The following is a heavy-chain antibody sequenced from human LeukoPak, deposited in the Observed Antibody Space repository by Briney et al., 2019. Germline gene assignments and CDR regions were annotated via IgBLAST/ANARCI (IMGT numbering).Heavy chain of an antibody. V-gene: IGHV4-38-2*02. J-gene: IGHJ4*02. CDR1: GYSTSSGYY. CDR2: IYHSGST. Sequence: PSETLSLTCAVSGYSTSSGYYWGWIRQPPGKGLEWIGSIYHSGSTYYNPSLKSRVTISVDTSKNQFSLKLSSVTAADTAVYYCARELPGYSSGWFDYWGQGTLVTVSS. D-gene: IGHD6-19*01. CDR3: ARELPGYSSGWFDY.